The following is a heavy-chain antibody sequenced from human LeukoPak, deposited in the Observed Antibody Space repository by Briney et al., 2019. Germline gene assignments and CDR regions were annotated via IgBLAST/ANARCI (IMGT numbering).Heavy chain of an antibody. CDR3: AREYHYYDGSGYYF. CDR2: ISGRSSNI. J-gene: IGHJ4*02. CDR1: RFTFSSYS. D-gene: IGHD3-22*01. Sequence: TGGSLRLSCAASRFTFSSYSMNWVRQAPGKGLEWVSYISGRSSNIYYADSVKGRFTISRDNAKNSLYLQMNSLRDEDTAVYYCAREYHYYDGSGYYFWGQGTLVTVSS. V-gene: IGHV3-48*02.